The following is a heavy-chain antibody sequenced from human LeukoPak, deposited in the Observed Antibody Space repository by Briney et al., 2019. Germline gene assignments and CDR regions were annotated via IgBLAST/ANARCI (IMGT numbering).Heavy chain of an antibody. D-gene: IGHD6-19*01. CDR3: ARHGAVAGRSRGDYDY. V-gene: IGHV5-51*01. CDR2: IYPGDSDT. J-gene: IGHJ4*02. Sequence: GESLKTSCKGSGYSFTSYWIGWVRQMPGKGLEWMGIIYPGDSDTRYSPSFQGQVTISADKSISTGYLQWSSLKASDTAMYYCARHGAVAGRSRGDYDYWGQGTLVTVSS. CDR1: GYSFTSYW.